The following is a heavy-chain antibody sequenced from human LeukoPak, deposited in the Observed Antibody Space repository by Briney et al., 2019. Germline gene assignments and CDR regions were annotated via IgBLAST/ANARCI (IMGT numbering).Heavy chain of an antibody. CDR2: TSYDGSNK. CDR3: AREGIAVVRAFDI. D-gene: IGHD6-19*01. V-gene: IGHV3-30-3*01. CDR1: GFTFSSYA. Sequence: GGSLRLSCAASGFTFSSYAMHWVRQAPGKGLEWVAVTSYDGSNKYYADSVKGRFTISRDNSKNTLYLQMNSLRAEDTAVYYCAREGIAVVRAFDIWGQGTMVTVSS. J-gene: IGHJ3*02.